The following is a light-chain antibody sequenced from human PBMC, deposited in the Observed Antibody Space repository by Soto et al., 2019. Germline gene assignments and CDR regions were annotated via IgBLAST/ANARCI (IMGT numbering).Light chain of an antibody. CDR3: QQSYSTPYT. CDR2: AAS. Sequence: DIQMTQSPSSLSASVGDRVTITCRASQSISSHLNWYQQKPGKAPKLLIYAASSLQSGVPSRFSGSGSGTDFTLTISNLQPEDFATYYCQQSYSTPYTFGQGTKLEIK. CDR1: QSISSH. V-gene: IGKV1-39*01. J-gene: IGKJ2*01.